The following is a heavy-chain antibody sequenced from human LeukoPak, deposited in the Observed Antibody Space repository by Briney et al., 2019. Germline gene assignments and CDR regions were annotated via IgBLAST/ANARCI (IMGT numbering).Heavy chain of an antibody. V-gene: IGHV3-21*01. CDR1: GFTFSSYS. CDR3: ARDRQWLSGNTYFDY. D-gene: IGHD6-19*01. J-gene: IGHJ4*02. CDR2: ISSSSSYI. Sequence: GGSLRLSCAASGFTFSSYSMNWVRRAPGKGLEWVSSISSSSSYIYYADSVKGRFTISRDNAKNSLYLQMNSLRAEDTAVYYCARDRQWLSGNTYFDYWGQGTLVTVSS.